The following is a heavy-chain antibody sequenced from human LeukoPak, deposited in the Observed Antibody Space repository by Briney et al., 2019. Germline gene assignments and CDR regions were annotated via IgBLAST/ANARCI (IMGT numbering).Heavy chain of an antibody. V-gene: IGHV3-66*01. D-gene: IGHD3-10*01. Sequence: PGGSLRLSCTASGFTVSNNYMSWVRQAPGKGLEWVSIIYTGGSTYYADSVKGRFTISRDNSKNTLYLQMNSLRAEDTAVYYCARVYYYGSESRGDAFDIWGQGTMVTVSS. CDR2: IYTGGST. CDR3: ARVYYYGSESRGDAFDI. J-gene: IGHJ3*02. CDR1: GFTVSNNY.